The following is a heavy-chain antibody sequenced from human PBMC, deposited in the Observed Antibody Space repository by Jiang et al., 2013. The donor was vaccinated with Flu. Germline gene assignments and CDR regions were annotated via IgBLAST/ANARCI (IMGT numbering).Heavy chain of an antibody. J-gene: IGHJ4*02. CDR2: MNPASGRI. CDR3: ARAHRIPNWDFDY. D-gene: IGHD7-27*01. V-gene: IGHV1-8*01. Sequence: GAEVKKPGASVKVSCKVSGKTLKDVSMHWVRQATGQGLEWMGWMNPASGRIGYAQKFQGRVSMTRDTSTSTAYMELSSLTSEDTAVYYCARAHRIPNWDFDYWGQGTLVTVSS. CDR1: GKTLKDVS.